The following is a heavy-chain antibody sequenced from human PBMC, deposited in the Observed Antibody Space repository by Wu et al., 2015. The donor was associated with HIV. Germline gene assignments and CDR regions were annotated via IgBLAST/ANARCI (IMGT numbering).Heavy chain of an antibody. CDR1: GYTFIKYY. Sequence: QSGAAIKKPGASVRVSCEASGYTFIKYYLHWIRQVPGGDPEWIGWINPRGGQVNYSRQFSGKFTMTRDTIRETAYLDVRGLTSDDTAVYYCVTYEGNCDDSLCYGHRDRFFYAKDVWGQGTTV. CDR3: VTYEGNCDDSLCYGHRDRFFYAKDV. V-gene: IGHV1-2*07. J-gene: IGHJ6*02. D-gene: IGHD2/OR15-2a*01. CDR2: INPRGGQV.